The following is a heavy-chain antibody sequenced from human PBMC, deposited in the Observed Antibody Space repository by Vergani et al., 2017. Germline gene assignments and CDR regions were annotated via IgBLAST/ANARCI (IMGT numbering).Heavy chain of an antibody. V-gene: IGHV4-4*07. CDR2: IYTSGST. J-gene: IGHJ4*02. CDR1: GGSISSYY. D-gene: IGHD3-22*01. Sequence: QVQLQESGPGLVKPSETLSLTCTVSGGSISSYYWSWIRQPAGKGLEWIGRIYTSGSTKYNPSLKSRVTISVDTSKNQFSLKLSSVTAADTAVYYCARLYYYDSSGYYYFDYWGQGTLVTVSS. CDR3: ARLYYYDSSGYYYFDY.